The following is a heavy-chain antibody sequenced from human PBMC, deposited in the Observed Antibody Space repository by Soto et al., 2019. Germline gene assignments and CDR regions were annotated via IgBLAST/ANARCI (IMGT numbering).Heavy chain of an antibody. CDR3: AKIKYYDFWSGPHHLNWFDP. J-gene: IGHJ5*02. CDR2: ISGSGGST. D-gene: IGHD3-3*01. Sequence: QPGGSLRLSCAASGFTFSSYAMSWVRQAPGKGLEWVSAISGSGGSTYYADSVKGRFTISRDNSKNTLYLQMNSLRAEDTAVYYCAKIKYYDFWSGPHHLNWFDPWGQGTLVTVSS. CDR1: GFTFSSYA. V-gene: IGHV3-23*01.